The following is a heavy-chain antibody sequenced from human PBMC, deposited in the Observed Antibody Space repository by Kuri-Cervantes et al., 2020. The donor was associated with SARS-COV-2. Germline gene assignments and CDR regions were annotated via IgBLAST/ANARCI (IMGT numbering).Heavy chain of an antibody. CDR3: ARPPPGYCSSTSCYTGGDFDL. CDR2: LSYSGVST. J-gene: IGHJ2*01. Sequence: GESLKISCTASGFTFSSYAMSWVRQAPGKGLEWVSGLSYSGVSTYYADSVKGRFNISRDNSKNTLYLQMNSLRAEDTAVYYCARPPPGYCSSTSCYTGGDFDLWGRGTLVTVSS. CDR1: GFTFSSYA. V-gene: IGHV3-23*01. D-gene: IGHD2-2*02.